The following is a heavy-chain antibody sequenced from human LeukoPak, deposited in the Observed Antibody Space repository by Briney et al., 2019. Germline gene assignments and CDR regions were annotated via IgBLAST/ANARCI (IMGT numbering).Heavy chain of an antibody. V-gene: IGHV4-4*07. J-gene: IGHJ3*02. D-gene: IGHD1-7*01. CDR1: VGSISGYY. CDR3: ARLITGTTTAFDI. Sequence: SETLSLTCSVSVGSISGYYWTWIRQPAGKGLEWIGRVYTSGSTHYNPSLKTRLTMSVDTSKNQFSLKLSSVTAADTAVYYCARLITGTTTAFDIWGQGTVVTVSS. CDR2: VYTSGST.